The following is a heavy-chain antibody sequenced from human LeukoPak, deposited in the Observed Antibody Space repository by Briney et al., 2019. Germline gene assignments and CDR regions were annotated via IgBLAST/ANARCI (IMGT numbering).Heavy chain of an antibody. CDR1: GFSLSTSGVG. CDR3: AHRRGYGDYIPGFDP. Sequence: SGPTLVNPTQTLTLTCTFSGFSLSTSGVGVGWIRQPPGKALEWLALIYWDDDKRYSPSLRSRLTITKDTSKNQVVLTMTNVDPVDTATYYCAHRRGYGDYIPGFDPWGQGTLVTVSS. V-gene: IGHV2-5*02. J-gene: IGHJ5*02. CDR2: IYWDDDK. D-gene: IGHD4-17*01.